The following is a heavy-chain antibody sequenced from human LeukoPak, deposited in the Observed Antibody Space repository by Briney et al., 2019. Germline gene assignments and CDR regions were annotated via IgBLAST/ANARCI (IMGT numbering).Heavy chain of an antibody. D-gene: IGHD6-19*01. CDR3: ARDSGSGWFDY. V-gene: IGHV4-59*01. CDR1: GGSISSYY. CDR2: IYYSGST. Sequence: PSETLSLTCTVSGGSISSYYWSWIRQPPGKGLEWIGYIYYSGSTNYNPSLKSRVTISVDTSKNQFSLKLSSVTAADTDVYYCARDSGSGWFDYWGQGTLVTVSS. J-gene: IGHJ4*02.